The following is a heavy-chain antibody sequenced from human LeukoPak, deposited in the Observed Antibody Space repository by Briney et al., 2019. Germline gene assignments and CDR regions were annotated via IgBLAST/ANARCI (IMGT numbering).Heavy chain of an antibody. CDR3: ARTDAFDM. Sequence: GGSLRLSCAASRFSFSTYSMNWVRQAPGKGLEWLSYISTSGTTIYYADSVKGRFTISRDNARQSLFLQMNSLRAEDTAVHYCARTDAFDMWGQGTMVTVSS. CDR1: RFSFSTYS. V-gene: IGHV3-48*04. J-gene: IGHJ3*02. CDR2: ISTSGTTI.